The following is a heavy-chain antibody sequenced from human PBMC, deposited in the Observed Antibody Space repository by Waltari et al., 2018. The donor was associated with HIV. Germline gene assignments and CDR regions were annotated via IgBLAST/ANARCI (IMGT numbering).Heavy chain of an antibody. V-gene: IGHV1-2*02. CDR1: GYTFTGYY. J-gene: IGHJ6*02. CDR2: INPNSGGT. D-gene: IGHD6-13*01. Sequence: QVQLVRSGAEVKKPGASVKVSCKASGYTFTGYYMHWVRQAPGQGLEWMGWINPNSGGTNDAQKFQGRVTRTRDTSISTAYMELRRLRSDDTAVYYCARGQAGIAAHYYYYGMDVWGQGTTVTVSS. CDR3: ARGQAGIAAHYYYYGMDV.